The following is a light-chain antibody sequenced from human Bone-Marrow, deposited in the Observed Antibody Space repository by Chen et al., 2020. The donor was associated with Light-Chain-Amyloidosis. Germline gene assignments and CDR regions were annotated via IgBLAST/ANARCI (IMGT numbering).Light chain of an antibody. CDR2: EDD. Sequence: NFMLTQPHSVSESPGKTVIISCTRSSGSIATNYVQWDQQRPGSSPTTVIYEDDQRPSGVPDRFSGSIDRSSNTASLTISGLKTEDEADYYCQSYQGSSQGVFGGGTKLTVL. CDR1: SGSIATNY. J-gene: IGLJ3*02. V-gene: IGLV6-57*01. CDR3: QSYQGSSQGV.